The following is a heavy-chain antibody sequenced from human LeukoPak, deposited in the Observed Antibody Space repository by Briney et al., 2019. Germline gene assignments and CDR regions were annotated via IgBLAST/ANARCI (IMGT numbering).Heavy chain of an antibody. CDR3: ARLSLVRGVVRWFDP. Sequence: PQTLSPTCAASGGSINNNAYYWSWIRQHPGKGLEWIGDIYFNGNTRNNPSLKSRLAISVDTSKNQFSLKLTSVTVADTAVYYCARLSLVRGVVRWFDPWGQGTLVTVSS. CDR1: GGSINNNAYY. J-gene: IGHJ5*02. D-gene: IGHD3-10*01. V-gene: IGHV4-31*11. CDR2: IYFNGNT.